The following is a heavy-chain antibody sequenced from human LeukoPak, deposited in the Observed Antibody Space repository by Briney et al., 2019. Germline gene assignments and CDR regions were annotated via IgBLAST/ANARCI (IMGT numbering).Heavy chain of an antibody. V-gene: IGHV4-59*08. Sequence: SETLSLTCTVSGGSISSYYWSWIRQPPGKGLEWIGYIYYSGSTNYNPSLKSRVTISVDTSKNQFSLKLSSVTAADTAVYYCARHDQTFKRGPWSGEPGSDYYYMDVWGKGTTVTVFS. CDR1: GGSISSYY. CDR3: ARHDQTFKRGPWSGEPGSDYYYMDV. D-gene: IGHD3-10*01. CDR2: IYYSGST. J-gene: IGHJ6*03.